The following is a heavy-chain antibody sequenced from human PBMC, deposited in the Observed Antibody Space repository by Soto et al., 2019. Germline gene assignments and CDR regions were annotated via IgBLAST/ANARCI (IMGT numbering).Heavy chain of an antibody. CDR3: AGYHDYGDYFDY. Sequence: PSETLSLTCTVSGGSISSYYWSWIRQPPGKGLEWIGYIYYSGSTNYNPSLKSRVTISVDTSKNQFSLKLSSVTAADTAVYYCAGYHDYGDYFDYWGQGTLVTAPQ. V-gene: IGHV4-59*01. D-gene: IGHD4-17*01. CDR2: IYYSGST. J-gene: IGHJ4*02. CDR1: GGSISSYY.